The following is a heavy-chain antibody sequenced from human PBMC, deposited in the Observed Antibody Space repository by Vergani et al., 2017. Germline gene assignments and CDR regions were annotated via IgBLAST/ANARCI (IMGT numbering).Heavy chain of an antibody. Sequence: QVQLQESGPGLVKPSETLSLICTVSDFSITNGDYWGWIRQRPGKGLEWIGSIYHSGRTYYNPSLRSRLTISVDTSKNQFSLTLRSVTAADTAVYHCGSLDGSLRENWGQGTLVTVSS. J-gene: IGHJ4*02. D-gene: IGHD1-26*01. CDR1: DFSITNGDY. CDR3: GSLDGSLREN. V-gene: IGHV4-38-2*02. CDR2: IYHSGRT.